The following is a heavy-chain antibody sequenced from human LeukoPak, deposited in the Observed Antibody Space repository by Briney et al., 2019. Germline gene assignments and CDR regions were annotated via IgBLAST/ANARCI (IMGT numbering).Heavy chain of an antibody. V-gene: IGHV4-39*01. D-gene: IGHD3-22*01. CDR1: GGSISSSSYY. Sequence: SETLSLTCTVSGGSISSSSYYWGWIRQPPGKGLEWIGSIYYSGSTYYNPSLKSRVTISVDTSKNQFSLKLSSVTAADTAVYYCARPRYYYDSSGPAFGIWGQGTMVTVSS. CDR2: IYYSGST. CDR3: ARPRYYYDSSGPAFGI. J-gene: IGHJ3*02.